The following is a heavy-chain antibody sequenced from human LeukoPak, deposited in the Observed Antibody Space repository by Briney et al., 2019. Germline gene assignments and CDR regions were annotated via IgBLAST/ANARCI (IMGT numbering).Heavy chain of an antibody. CDR2: ISGSGGST. J-gene: IGHJ4*02. Sequence: GGSLRLSCAASGFTFSSYAMSWVGQAPGKGLEWVSVISGSGGSTYYADSVKGRFTISRDNSKNTLYLQMNSLRAEDTAVYYCAKGADGGIGKSSGWYFYDYWGQGTLVTVSS. D-gene: IGHD6-19*01. V-gene: IGHV3-23*01. CDR3: AKGADGGIGKSSGWYFYDY. CDR1: GFTFSSYA.